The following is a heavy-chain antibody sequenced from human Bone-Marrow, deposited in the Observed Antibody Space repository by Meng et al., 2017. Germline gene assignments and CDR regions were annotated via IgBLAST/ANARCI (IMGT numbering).Heavy chain of an antibody. CDR2: ISYDGSKN. CDR1: GFTFSSYG. J-gene: IGHJ4*02. D-gene: IGHD3-22*01. CDR3: ARDSYGSSGYYFYGPDY. Sequence: LSLTCAASGFTFSSYGMHWVRQAPGKGLEWVAAISYDGSKNYYADSVKGRFTISRDNSKNTLYLHMNSLRAEDTTVYYCARDSYGSSGYYFYGPDYWGQGTLVPSPQ. V-gene: IGHV3-30*19.